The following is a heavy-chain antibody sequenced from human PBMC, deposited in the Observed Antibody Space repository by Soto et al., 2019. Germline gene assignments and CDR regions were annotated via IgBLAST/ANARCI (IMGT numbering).Heavy chain of an antibody. V-gene: IGHV3-30-3*01. CDR3: ARGPSSLPRLDY. J-gene: IGHJ4*02. D-gene: IGHD2-2*01. CDR1: GFTCSSYA. Sequence: GGSLIPSCAASGFTCSSYAMHWVRQAPGKGLEWVAVISYDGSNKYYADSVKGRFTISRDNSKNTLYLQMNSLRAEDTAVYYCARGPSSLPRLDYWGQGSLVTVSS. CDR2: ISYDGSNK.